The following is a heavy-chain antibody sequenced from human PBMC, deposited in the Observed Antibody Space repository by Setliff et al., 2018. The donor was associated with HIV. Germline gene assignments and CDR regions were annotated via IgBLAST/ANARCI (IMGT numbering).Heavy chain of an antibody. V-gene: IGHV3-23*01. CDR3: AKPTSGLYPRSFDS. CDR2: ISPGSDIT. D-gene: IGHD1-26*01. J-gene: IGHJ3*01. Sequence: GGSLRLSCVASGFVFYSFDMNWVRQTPEKGLEWVSAISPGSDITYYADSVKGRFTISRDDAKNMLLLQMNSLTPEDTAIYYCAKPTSGLYPRSFDSWGQGTKVTVSS. CDR1: GFVFYSFD.